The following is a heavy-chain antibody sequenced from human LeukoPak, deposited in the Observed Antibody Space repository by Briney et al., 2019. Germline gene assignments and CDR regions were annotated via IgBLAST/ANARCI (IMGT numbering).Heavy chain of an antibody. CDR2: INSDGGAT. Sequence: PGGSLRLSCVASGFPFSSYWMHSVRQTPGKGLVWVSRINSDGGATSYADSVEGRFTISRDNAKNTLYLQMNGLRVEDTAVYFCGSSLGPLTEYWGQGTLVTVSS. J-gene: IGHJ4*02. D-gene: IGHD7-27*01. CDR3: GSSLGPLTEY. CDR1: GFPFSSYW. V-gene: IGHV3-74*01.